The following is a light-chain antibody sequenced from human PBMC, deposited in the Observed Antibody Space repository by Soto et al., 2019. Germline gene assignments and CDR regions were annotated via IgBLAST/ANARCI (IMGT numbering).Light chain of an antibody. Sequence: EILLTQSPATLSLSPGERGTLSCRASQSVSSHLAWYQQKPGQAPRLLIYDASNRATGIPARFSGSGSGTDFTLIISSLEPEDFAVYYCQQHSNWPRTFGPGTKVDIK. CDR1: QSVSSH. V-gene: IGKV3-11*01. CDR2: DAS. J-gene: IGKJ3*01. CDR3: QQHSNWPRT.